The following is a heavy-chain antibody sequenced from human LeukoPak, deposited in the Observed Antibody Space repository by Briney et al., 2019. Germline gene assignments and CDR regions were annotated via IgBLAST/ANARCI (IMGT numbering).Heavy chain of an antibody. V-gene: IGHV3-23*01. J-gene: IGHJ4*02. CDR1: GFTFSSYA. D-gene: IGHD1-26*01. CDR2: ISGSGGST. Sequence: GGSLRLSCAASGFTFSSYAMSWVRQAPGKGLEWVSAISGSGGSTYYADSVKGRFTISRDNSKNTLYLQMNSPRAEDTAVYYCATLVGATGFDYWGQGTLVTVSS. CDR3: ATLVGATGFDY.